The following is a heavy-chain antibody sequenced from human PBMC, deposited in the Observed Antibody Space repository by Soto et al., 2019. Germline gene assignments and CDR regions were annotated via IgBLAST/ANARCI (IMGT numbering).Heavy chain of an antibody. CDR2: MSYSGTT. CDR3: ARRYYDSTAGFDP. V-gene: IGHV4-31*03. Sequence: QVQLQESGPALVKPSQTLSLTCSVSGGSFSNGFYYWSCIRQHPGKGLEWIGYMSYSGTTYYNPSLKNRVSISVDTSKNKFSLKLSFVTAADTAVYYCARRYYDSTAGFDPWGQGTLVTVSS. CDR1: GGSFSNGFYY. D-gene: IGHD3-22*01. J-gene: IGHJ5*02.